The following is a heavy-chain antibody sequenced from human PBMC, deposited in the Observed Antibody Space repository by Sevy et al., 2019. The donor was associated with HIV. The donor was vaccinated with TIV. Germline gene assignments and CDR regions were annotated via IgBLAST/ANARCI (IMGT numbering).Heavy chain of an antibody. D-gene: IGHD2-2*01. CDR2: ISYDGSNK. V-gene: IGHV3-30-3*01. J-gene: IGHJ6*02. CDR1: GFTISRYA. Sequence: GGSLRLSCAASGFTISRYAMHWVRQAPGKGLEWVAVISYDGSNKYYADSVKGRFTISRDNSKNTLYLQMNSLRAEDTAVYYCARDMPIGDYYYGMDVWGQGTTVTVSS. CDR3: ARDMPIGDYYYGMDV.